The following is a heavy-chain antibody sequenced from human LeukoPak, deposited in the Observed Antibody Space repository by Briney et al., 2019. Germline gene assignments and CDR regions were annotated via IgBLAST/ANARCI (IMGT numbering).Heavy chain of an antibody. J-gene: IGHJ6*03. V-gene: IGHV4-59*01. CDR3: ARVSVPYDFWTGYYMEV. D-gene: IGHD3-3*01. Sequence: SETLSLTCAVSGGSTSSYNWGWIRQPPGKGLEWIGYIYYSGSTNYNPSLKSRVTISADTSKNQFSLKLNSVTAADTAVYYCARVSVPYDFWTGYYMEVWGKGTTVTVSS. CDR2: IYYSGST. CDR1: GGSTSSYN.